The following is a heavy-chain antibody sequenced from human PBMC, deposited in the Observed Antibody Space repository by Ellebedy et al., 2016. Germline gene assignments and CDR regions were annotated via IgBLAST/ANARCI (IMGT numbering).Heavy chain of an antibody. CDR1: GGSISGYH. V-gene: IGHV4-59*01. CDR3: ARSTYGLVGATFDY. CDR2: MHYTGST. J-gene: IGHJ4*02. D-gene: IGHD1-26*01. Sequence: SETLSLXXTVSGGSISGYHWNWIRQPPGKGLEWIGYMHYTGSTNYNPSLQSRVTISIDTSKNQFSLNVNSVTAADTAVYFCARSTYGLVGATFDYWGQGTLVTVSS.